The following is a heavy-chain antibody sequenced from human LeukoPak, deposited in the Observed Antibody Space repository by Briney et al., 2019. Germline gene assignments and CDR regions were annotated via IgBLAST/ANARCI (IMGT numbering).Heavy chain of an antibody. CDR1: AYTFTNYW. D-gene: IGHD5-18*01. CDR2: IYPGDSDT. V-gene: IGHV5-51*01. Sequence: GESLKISCQGSAYTFTNYWIGWVRQMPGKGLEWMGIIYPGDSDTRYSPSFQGQVTISVGKSISTAYLQWSSPKASDTAMYYCARRVDTAMDDWGQGTLVTVSS. CDR3: ARRVDTAMDD. J-gene: IGHJ4*02.